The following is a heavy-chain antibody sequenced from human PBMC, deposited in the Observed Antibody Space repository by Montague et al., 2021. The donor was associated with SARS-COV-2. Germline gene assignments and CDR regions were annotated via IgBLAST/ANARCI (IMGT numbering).Heavy chain of an antibody. J-gene: IGHJ6*02. CDR3: ARGGGYYNYGLDV. Sequence: SETLSLTSTVAGGSISNYYWSWIRQPAGRGLEWIGYIYYSGSTDYSPSLKSRVTISLDTSKNQFSLKVTSVTAADTAVYYCARGGGYYNYGLDVWGPGTTVTVSS. D-gene: IGHD3-22*01. CDR1: GGSISNYY. CDR2: IYYSGST. V-gene: IGHV4-59*01.